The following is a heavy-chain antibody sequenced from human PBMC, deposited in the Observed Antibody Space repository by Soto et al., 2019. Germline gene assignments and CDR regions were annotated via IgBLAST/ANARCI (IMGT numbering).Heavy chain of an antibody. D-gene: IGHD4-17*01. Sequence: QVQLVQSGAEVKKPGASVKVSCKASGYTFTSYGISWVRQAPGQGLEWMGWISAYNGNTNYAQKLQGSVTLTTDTSTSTACMELRSLRSYDTAVYYWASQSLDYGDYCLYYWGQGTLVAVSS. CDR2: ISAYNGNT. CDR3: ASQSLDYGDYCLYY. J-gene: IGHJ4*02. CDR1: GYTFTSYG. V-gene: IGHV1-18*01.